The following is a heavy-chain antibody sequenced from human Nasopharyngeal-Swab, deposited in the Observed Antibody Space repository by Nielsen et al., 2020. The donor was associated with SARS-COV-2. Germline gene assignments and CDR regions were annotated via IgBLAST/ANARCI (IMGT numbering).Heavy chain of an antibody. CDR3: ARGSRFTIFGVVPDYYYGMDV. Sequence: SETLSLTCTVSGGSISSYYWSWIRQPAGKGLEWIGRIYTSGSTNYNPSLKSRVTMSVDTSKNQFSLKLSFVTAADTAVYYCARGSRFTIFGVVPDYYYGMDVWGQGTTVTVSS. CDR2: IYTSGST. V-gene: IGHV4-4*07. CDR1: GGSISSYY. D-gene: IGHD3-3*01. J-gene: IGHJ6*02.